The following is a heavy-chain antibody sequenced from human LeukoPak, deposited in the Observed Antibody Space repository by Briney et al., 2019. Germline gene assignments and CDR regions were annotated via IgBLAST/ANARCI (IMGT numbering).Heavy chain of an antibody. J-gene: IGHJ3*02. CDR3: ARESFNAFDI. V-gene: IGHV4-59*01. CDR1: GGSISSYY. CDR2: IYYGGST. Sequence: PSETLSLTRTVSGGSISSYYWSWIRQPPGKGLEWIGYIYYGGSTNYNPSLKSRVTISVDTSKNQFSLKLRSVTAADTAVYYCARESFNAFDIWGQGTMVTVSS.